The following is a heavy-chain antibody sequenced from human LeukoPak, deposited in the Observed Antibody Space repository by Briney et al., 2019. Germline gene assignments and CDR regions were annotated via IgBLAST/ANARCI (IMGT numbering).Heavy chain of an antibody. CDR2: MNPNSGST. Sequence: ASVKASCKASGYTFTSYDINCVRQAAGPGLEWMGWMNPNSGSTGYAQKFQGRVTITRNTSISTAYMELSSLRSEDTAVYYCARNGYYDSNDAFDIWGQGTMVTVSS. CDR1: GYTFTSYD. J-gene: IGHJ3*02. D-gene: IGHD3-22*01. CDR3: ARNGYYDSNDAFDI. V-gene: IGHV1-8*03.